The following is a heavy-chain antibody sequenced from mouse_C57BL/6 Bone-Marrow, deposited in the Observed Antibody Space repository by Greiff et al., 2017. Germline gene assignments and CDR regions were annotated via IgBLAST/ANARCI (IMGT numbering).Heavy chain of an antibody. CDR2: INPYNGGT. V-gene: IGHV1-19*01. CDR3: GTGPYYFDD. Sequence: VQLQQSGPVLVKPGASVKMSCKASGYTFTDYYMNWVKQSPGKSLEWIGVINPYNGGTSYNQPFKGTATLTVDKSSRTAYMVLNSLTSEDSAVYYCGTGPYYFDDWGQGTTLTVSS. CDR1: GYTFTDYY. J-gene: IGHJ2*01.